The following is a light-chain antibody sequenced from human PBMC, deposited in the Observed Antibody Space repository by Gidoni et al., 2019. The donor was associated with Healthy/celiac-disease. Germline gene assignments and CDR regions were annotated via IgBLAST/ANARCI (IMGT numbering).Light chain of an antibody. CDR2: DDS. CDR1: NIGSKS. V-gene: IGLV3-21*02. Sequence: SYVLTQPPSVSVAPGQTASITCGGKNIGSKSVHWYQQRPGQAPVLVVYDDSDRPSGIPERFSGSNSGYTATLTISRVEAGDEADYYCQVWDSSSDHLEVFGGGTKLTVL. J-gene: IGLJ2*01. CDR3: QVWDSSSDHLEV.